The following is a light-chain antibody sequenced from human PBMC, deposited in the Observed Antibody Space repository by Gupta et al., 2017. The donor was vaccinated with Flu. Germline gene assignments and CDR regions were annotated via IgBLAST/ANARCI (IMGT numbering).Light chain of an antibody. Sequence: EIVLTQSPDFQSVTTKEKVTITCRASQSIGSNLHWYQQKPEQSPKLLLKFASQYISGVPSTFSGSGSGTDFTLTIISRVAQDAAASYCHQRSALPPTFGPGTKLEIK. CDR3: HQRSALPPT. V-gene: IGKV6D-21*02. CDR1: QSIGSN. CDR2: FAS. J-gene: IGKJ2*01.